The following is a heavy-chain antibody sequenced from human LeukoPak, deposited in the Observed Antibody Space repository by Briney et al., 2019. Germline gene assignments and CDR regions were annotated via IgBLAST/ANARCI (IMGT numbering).Heavy chain of an antibody. Sequence: GGSVPVSCKASVYTFTSYDINWVRQATGQGLEWMGWMNPNSGNTGYAQKFQGRVTMTRNTSISTAYMELSSLRSEDTAVYYCARLDILTGYSSDYWGQGTLVTVSS. V-gene: IGHV1-8*01. CDR3: ARLDILTGYSSDY. D-gene: IGHD3-9*01. CDR1: VYTFTSYD. CDR2: MNPNSGNT. J-gene: IGHJ4*02.